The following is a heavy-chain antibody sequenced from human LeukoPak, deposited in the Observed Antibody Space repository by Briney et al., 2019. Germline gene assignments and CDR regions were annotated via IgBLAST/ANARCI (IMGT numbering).Heavy chain of an antibody. D-gene: IGHD1-26*01. V-gene: IGHV3-21*01. Sequence: GGSLRLSCAASGFTFSSYSMNWVRQAPGKGLEWVSSISSSSSYIYYADSVKGRFTISRDNSKNTLYLQMNSLRAEDTAVYYCAKEWELLGDYYYYTDVWGKGTTVTVSS. CDR2: ISSSSSYI. CDR1: GFTFSSYS. J-gene: IGHJ6*03. CDR3: AKEWELLGDYYYYTDV.